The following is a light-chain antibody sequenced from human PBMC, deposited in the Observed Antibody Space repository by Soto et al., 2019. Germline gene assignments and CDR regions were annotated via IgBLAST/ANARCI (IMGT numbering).Light chain of an antibody. CDR2: GAS. V-gene: IGKV3-20*01. CDR1: QSVSVSY. J-gene: IGKJ1*01. Sequence: EIGLMQSPGTLSLSAGERATLYCRASQSVSVSYLAWYQQKPGQAPRLLIYGASNRATGIPDRFSGSGSGTDFTLTISRLEPEDFAVYYCQQYGSSGTFGQGTKVDI. CDR3: QQYGSSGT.